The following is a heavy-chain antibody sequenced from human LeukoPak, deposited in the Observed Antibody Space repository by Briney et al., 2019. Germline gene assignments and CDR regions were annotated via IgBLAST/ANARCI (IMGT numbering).Heavy chain of an antibody. CDR3: ARDLRIYGSGSYYQYYFDY. Sequence: SETLSLTCTVSGYSISSGYYWGWIRQPPGKGLEWIGSIYHSGSTYHNPSLKSRVTISVDTSKNQFSLKLSSVTAADTAVYYCARDLRIYGSGSYYQYYFDYWGQGTLVTVSS. CDR1: GYSISSGYY. D-gene: IGHD3-10*01. V-gene: IGHV4-38-2*02. CDR2: IYHSGST. J-gene: IGHJ4*02.